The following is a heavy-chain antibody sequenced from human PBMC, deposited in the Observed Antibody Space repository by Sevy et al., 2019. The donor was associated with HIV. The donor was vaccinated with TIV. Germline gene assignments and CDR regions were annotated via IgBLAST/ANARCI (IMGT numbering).Heavy chain of an antibody. CDR1: GFNFRTYS. Sequence: GGSLRLSCAASGFNFRTYSMNWVRQAPGKGLEWLSSISDDSRYIYYSDSVKGRFTISRANAKNLLFLQMNNLRVEDSAIYYCARDFTIFGVVSGIDYWGQGNLVTVSS. V-gene: IGHV3-21*04. D-gene: IGHD3-3*01. J-gene: IGHJ4*01. CDR3: ARDFTIFGVVSGIDY. CDR2: ISDDSRYI.